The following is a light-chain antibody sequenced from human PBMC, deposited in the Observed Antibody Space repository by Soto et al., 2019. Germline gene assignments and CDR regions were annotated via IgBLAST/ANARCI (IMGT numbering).Light chain of an antibody. CDR3: QQLNSFPIT. Sequence: EIQLTQAPSFLYASSGVRVSITCRASQAISSYLAWYQQKPGRAPKLLIYAASTLQSGVPSRFSGSGSGTEFTLTITSLQPEDFATYYCQQLNSFPITFGQGTRLEIK. J-gene: IGKJ5*01. V-gene: IGKV1-9*01. CDR2: AAS. CDR1: QAISSY.